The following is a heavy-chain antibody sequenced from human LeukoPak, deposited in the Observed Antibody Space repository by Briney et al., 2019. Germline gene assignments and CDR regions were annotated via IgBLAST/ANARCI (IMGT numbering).Heavy chain of an antibody. CDR2: IYYSGST. CDR1: GGSISSSSYY. CDR3: ACGMVRGVIKKYYFDY. V-gene: IGHV4-39*01. D-gene: IGHD3-10*01. J-gene: IGHJ4*02. Sequence: SETLSLTCTVSGGSISSSSYYWGWIRQPPGKGLEWIGSIYYSGSTYYNPSLKSRVTISVDTSKNQFSLKLSSVTAADTAVYYCACGMVRGVIKKYYFDYWGQGTLVTVSS.